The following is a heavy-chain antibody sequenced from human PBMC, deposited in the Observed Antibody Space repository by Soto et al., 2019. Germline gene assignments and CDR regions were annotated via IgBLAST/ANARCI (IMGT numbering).Heavy chain of an antibody. V-gene: IGHV3-30*18. CDR1: GFTFSTYG. Sequence: GGSLRLSCAASGFTFSTYGMHWVRQAPGKGLEWVAVISYDGSNKYYADSVKGRFTISRDNSKNTLYLQMNSLRAEDTAVYYCAKDPLVAAIVHYYYMDVWGKGTTVTVSS. D-gene: IGHD6-25*01. J-gene: IGHJ6*03. CDR3: AKDPLVAAIVHYYYMDV. CDR2: ISYDGSNK.